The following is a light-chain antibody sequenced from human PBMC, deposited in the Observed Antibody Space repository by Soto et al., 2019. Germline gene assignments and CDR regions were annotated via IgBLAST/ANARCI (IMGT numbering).Light chain of an antibody. V-gene: IGKV1-6*01. Sequence: AIQMTQSPSSLSASVGDSVTITCRASQDIRNDLGWYQQKPGKAPNLLIYAASSLESGVPSRFSGSGSGTDFTLTISSLQPEDFATYYCLQDYNYPRTFGQGTKVEVK. CDR3: LQDYNYPRT. CDR2: AAS. J-gene: IGKJ1*01. CDR1: QDIRND.